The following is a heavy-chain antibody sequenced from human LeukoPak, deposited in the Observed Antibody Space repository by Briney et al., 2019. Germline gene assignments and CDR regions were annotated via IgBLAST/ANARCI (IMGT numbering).Heavy chain of an antibody. D-gene: IGHD3-10*01. CDR2: IYTSGST. J-gene: IGHJ6*03. V-gene: IGHV4-61*02. Sequence: SQTLSLTCTVSGGSISSGSYYWSWIRQPAGKGLEWIGRIYTSGSTNYNPSLKSRVTISVDTSKNQFSLKLSSVTAADTAVYYCARAPYGSATNNYYMDVWGKGTTVTVSS. CDR3: ARAPYGSATNNYYMDV. CDR1: GGSISSGSYY.